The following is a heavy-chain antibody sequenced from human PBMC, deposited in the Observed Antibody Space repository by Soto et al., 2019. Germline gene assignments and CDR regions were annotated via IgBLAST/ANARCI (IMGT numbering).Heavy chain of an antibody. CDR1: GFTFSSYD. D-gene: IGHD3-3*01. V-gene: IGHV3-23*01. CDR3: ANEDDAWTHGHFNV. Sequence: EVQLLESGGGLVQPGGSLRLSCAASGFTFSSYDMSWVRQAPGKGLEWVSGIYVGGGSAYYADSVKGRFTIYRDNSKNTLHLQLNSLRSEDTAIYYSANEDDAWTHGHFNVWGQGTVVTVSA. CDR2: IYVGGGSA. J-gene: IGHJ3*01.